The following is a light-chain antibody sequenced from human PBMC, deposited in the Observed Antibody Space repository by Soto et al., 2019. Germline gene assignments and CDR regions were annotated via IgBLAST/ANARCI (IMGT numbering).Light chain of an antibody. V-gene: IGLV1-44*01. CDR3: AAWDDRRNVFYV. CDR2: SNN. J-gene: IGLJ1*01. CDR1: SSNIGSNT. Sequence: QSVLTQPPSASGTPGQRVTISCSGSSSNIGSNTVNWYQQLPGTAPKLLIYSNNQRPSGVPDRFSGSKSGTSASLAISGLQSEDEADYYCAAWDDRRNVFYVFGTGTKVTVL.